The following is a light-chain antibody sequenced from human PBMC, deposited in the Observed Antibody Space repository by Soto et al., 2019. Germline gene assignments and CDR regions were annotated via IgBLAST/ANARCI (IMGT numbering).Light chain of an antibody. V-gene: IGKV3-15*01. CDR1: QSVSTN. CDR2: GAF. CDR3: QQYDEWPLT. J-gene: IGKJ1*01. Sequence: EIVMTQSPDTLSVSPGERATLSCRASQSVSTNLAWYQQKPGQAPRLLIYGAFTRATGIPARFSGTGSGTEFTLTISSLQSEDFAVYYCQQYDEWPLTFGQGTKVEIK.